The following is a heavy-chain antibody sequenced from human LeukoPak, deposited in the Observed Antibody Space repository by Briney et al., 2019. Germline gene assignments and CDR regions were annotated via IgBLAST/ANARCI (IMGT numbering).Heavy chain of an antibody. V-gene: IGHV4-34*01. D-gene: IGHD5-12*01. CDR3: ARVIVATFDY. J-gene: IGHJ4*02. CDR2: INHSGST. CDR1: GGSFSGYY. Sequence: SETLSLTCAVYGGSFSGYYWSWIRQPPGKGLEWIGEINHSGSTSYNPSLKSRVTISVDTSKNQFSLKLSSVTAADTAVYHCARVIVATFDYWGQGTLVTVSS.